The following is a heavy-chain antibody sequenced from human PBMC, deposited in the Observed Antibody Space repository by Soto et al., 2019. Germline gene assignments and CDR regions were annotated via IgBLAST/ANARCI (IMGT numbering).Heavy chain of an antibody. D-gene: IGHD3-22*01. CDR1: GYTFSSYG. CDR3: ARVEEGEGYYDSSGYSDY. CDR2: ISAYNGNT. Sequence: ASVKVSCTASGYTFSSYGISWVRRAPGQGLEWMGWISAYNGNTNYAQKLQGRVTMTTDTSTSTAYMGLRSLRSDDTAVYYCARVEEGEGYYDSSGYSDYWGQGTLVTVSS. J-gene: IGHJ4*02. V-gene: IGHV1-18*01.